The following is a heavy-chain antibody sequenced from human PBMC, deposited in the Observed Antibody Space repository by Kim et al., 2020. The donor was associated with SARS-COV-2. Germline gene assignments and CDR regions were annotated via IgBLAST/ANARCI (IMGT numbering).Heavy chain of an antibody. D-gene: IGHD3-10*01. CDR3: AKDEFEVDY. J-gene: IGHJ4*02. V-gene: IGHV3-23*01. CDR2: DNT. Sequence: DNTYDAESVKGRFTISRGKSKNTLYLQMNSLRAEDTAVYYCAKDEFEVDYWGQGTLVTVSS.